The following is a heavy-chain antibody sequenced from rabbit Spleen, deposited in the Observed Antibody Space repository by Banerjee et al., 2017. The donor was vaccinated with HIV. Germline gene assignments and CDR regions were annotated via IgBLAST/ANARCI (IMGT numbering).Heavy chain of an antibody. V-gene: IGHV1S40*01. Sequence: QSLEESGGDLVKPGASLTLTCTASGVSFSSNHYMCWVRQAPGKGLEWIGCINSGSSGSTYYASWVNGRFPISKSSSTTVTLQMTSLTAADTAPYFCARDSGSYDYIDVFFNLWGPGTLVTVS. CDR2: INSGSSGST. CDR1: GVSFSSNHY. CDR3: ARDSGSYDYIDVFFNL. J-gene: IGHJ4*01. D-gene: IGHD6-1*01.